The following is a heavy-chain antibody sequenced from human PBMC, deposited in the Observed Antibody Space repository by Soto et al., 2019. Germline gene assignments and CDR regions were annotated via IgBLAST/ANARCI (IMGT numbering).Heavy chain of an antibody. D-gene: IGHD6-19*01. Sequence: QVQLQESGPGLVKPSETLSLTCTVSGGSVSSGSYYWSWIRHPPGKGLEWIGYIYYSGSTNYNPSLKSRVTISVDTSKNQFSLKLSSVTAADTAVYYCARDWSPSGWFDYWGQGTLVTVSS. J-gene: IGHJ4*02. V-gene: IGHV4-61*01. CDR2: IYYSGST. CDR1: GGSVSSGSYY. CDR3: ARDWSPSGWFDY.